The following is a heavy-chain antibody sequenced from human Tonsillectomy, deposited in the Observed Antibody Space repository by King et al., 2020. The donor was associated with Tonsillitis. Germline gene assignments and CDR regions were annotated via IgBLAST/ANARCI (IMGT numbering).Heavy chain of an antibody. D-gene: IGHD3/OR15-3a*01. J-gene: IGHJ4*02. CDR3: ARAQEDYFFDY. V-gene: IGHV3-74*01. CDR1: GFTFSSYW. CDR2: INNDGSGT. Sequence: VQLVESGGGLVQRGGSLRLSCAASGFTFSSYWMHWFRQAPGKGPVWVSRINNDGSGTSYAYSVKGRFTISRDNDKNTVYLQVNSLRAEDTSVYYRARAQEDYFFDYWGQGTLVTVPS.